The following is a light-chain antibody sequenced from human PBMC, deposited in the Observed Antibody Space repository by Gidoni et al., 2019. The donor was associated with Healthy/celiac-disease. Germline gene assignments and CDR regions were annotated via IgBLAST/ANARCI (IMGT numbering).Light chain of an antibody. J-gene: IGKJ2*01. Sequence: DIQMTQSPSSLSASVGDRVTITCRTSQSSSSYLNWYQQKPGKAPKLLIYAASSLQSGVPSRFSGSGSGTDFTLTISSLQPEDFATYYCQQSYSTLRTFGQGTNLEIK. CDR1: QSSSSY. CDR2: AAS. V-gene: IGKV1-39*01. CDR3: QQSYSTLRT.